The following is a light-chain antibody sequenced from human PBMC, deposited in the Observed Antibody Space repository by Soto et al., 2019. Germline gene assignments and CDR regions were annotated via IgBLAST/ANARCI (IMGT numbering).Light chain of an antibody. CDR2: RNK. CDR1: SSNIGSAY. Sequence: QSVLTQPPSASGTPGQTVTISCSGSSSNIGSAYIYWYQHLPGTAPKLLIYRNKQRPSGVPDRFSASKSGTSASLAISGLRSEDDADYYCAAWDDSLVVFGGGTKLTVL. J-gene: IGLJ2*01. CDR3: AAWDDSLVV. V-gene: IGLV1-47*01.